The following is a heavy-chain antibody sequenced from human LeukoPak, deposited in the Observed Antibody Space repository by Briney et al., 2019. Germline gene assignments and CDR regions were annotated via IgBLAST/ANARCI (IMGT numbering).Heavy chain of an antibody. CDR2: INPNSGGT. CDR1: GYTFTGYY. D-gene: IGHD6-13*01. CDR3: AREGVAGTGPDY. J-gene: IGHJ4*02. Sequence: ASVKVSCKASGYTFTGYYMHWVRQAPGQGLEWMGWINPNSGGTNYAQRFQGRVTMTRDTSISTAYMELSRLRSDDTPVYYCAREGVAGTGPDYWGQGTLVTVSS. V-gene: IGHV1-2*02.